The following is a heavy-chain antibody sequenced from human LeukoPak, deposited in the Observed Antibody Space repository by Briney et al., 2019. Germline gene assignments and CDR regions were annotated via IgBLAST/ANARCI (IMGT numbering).Heavy chain of an antibody. Sequence: PSETLSLTCTVSGGSISGYYWSWFRQPPGKGLEWIGYIYYSGSTYYNPSLKSRVTISVDTSKNQFSLKLSSVTAADTAVYYCARVGGSSRNFDYWGQGTLVAVSS. J-gene: IGHJ4*02. CDR3: ARVGGSSRNFDY. D-gene: IGHD1-26*01. V-gene: IGHV4-59*06. CDR1: GGSISGYY. CDR2: IYYSGST.